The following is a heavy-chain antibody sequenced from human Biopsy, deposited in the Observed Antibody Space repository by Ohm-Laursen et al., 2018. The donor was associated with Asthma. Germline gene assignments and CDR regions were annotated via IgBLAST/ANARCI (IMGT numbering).Heavy chain of an antibody. D-gene: IGHD6-13*01. J-gene: IGHJ6*02. V-gene: IGHV4-39*01. CDR3: VRGSSSWHHGPFHYYYGLDV. Sequence: TLSLTCSLSSGSGGYMRSGNYYWGWIRQPPGKGLEWIGSIYYSGTTYYNPSLESRVTMSADTSKNQFSLKLTSATAADTAVYYCVRGSSSWHHGPFHYYYGLDVWGQGTTATVSS. CDR2: IYYSGTT. CDR1: SGSGGYMRSGNYY.